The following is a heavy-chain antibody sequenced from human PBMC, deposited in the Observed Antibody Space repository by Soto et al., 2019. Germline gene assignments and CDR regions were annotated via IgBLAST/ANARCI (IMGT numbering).Heavy chain of an antibody. V-gene: IGHV4-31*03. J-gene: IGHJ5*02. CDR1: GGSISSGGYY. CDR2: IYYSGST. Sequence: QLQLQDSGPGLVKPSQTLSLTCTVSGGSISSGGYYWSWIRQHPGKGLEWIGYIYYSGSTYYNPSRNSRVTISVDTSTNQLSMKLSFVTAADTAVYYCARRHHSNWFDPWGQGTLVTVSS. D-gene: IGHD4-4*01. CDR3: ARRHHSNWFDP.